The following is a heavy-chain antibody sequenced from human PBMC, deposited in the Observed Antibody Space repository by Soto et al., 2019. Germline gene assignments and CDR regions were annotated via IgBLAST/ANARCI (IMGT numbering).Heavy chain of an antibody. J-gene: IGHJ6*02. D-gene: IGHD3-10*01. V-gene: IGHV3-21*01. Sequence: EVQLVESGGGLVKPGGSLRLSCAASGFTFSSHTMNWVRQAPGKGLEWVSSVTSSGSSIYYADSLKGRFTISRDNAKKSLYLQINSLRAEDTAVYYCARDRGFYYSSGTLATGDYNYGMDVWGQGTTVIVSS. CDR2: VTSSGSSI. CDR3: ARDRGFYYSSGTLATGDYNYGMDV. CDR1: GFTFSSHT.